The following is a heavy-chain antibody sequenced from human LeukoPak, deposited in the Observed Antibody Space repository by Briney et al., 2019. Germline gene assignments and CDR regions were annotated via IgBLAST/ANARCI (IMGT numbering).Heavy chain of an antibody. V-gene: IGHV3-30*18. Sequence: GGSLRLSCAASGFTFDDYAMHWVRQAPGKGLEWVAVISYDGSNKYYVDSVKGRFTISRDNSKNTLYLQVNSLRAEDTAVYYCAKGLSGSPPPYWGQGTLVTVSS. CDR3: AKGLSGSPPPY. D-gene: IGHD3-10*01. J-gene: IGHJ4*02. CDR1: GFTFDDYA. CDR2: ISYDGSNK.